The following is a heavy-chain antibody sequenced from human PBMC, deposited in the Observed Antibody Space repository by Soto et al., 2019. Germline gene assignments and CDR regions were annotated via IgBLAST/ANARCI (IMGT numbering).Heavy chain of an antibody. Sequence: SVKVSCKASGGTFSSYAISWVRQAPGQGLEWMGGIIPIFGTANYAQKFQGRVTITADESTSTAYMELSSLRSEDTAVYYCARRGRGDYNWNYYYYYYGMDVWGQGTTVTVS. D-gene: IGHD1-7*01. CDR2: IIPIFGTA. J-gene: IGHJ6*02. CDR3: ARRGRGDYNWNYYYYYYGMDV. CDR1: GGTFSSYA. V-gene: IGHV1-69*13.